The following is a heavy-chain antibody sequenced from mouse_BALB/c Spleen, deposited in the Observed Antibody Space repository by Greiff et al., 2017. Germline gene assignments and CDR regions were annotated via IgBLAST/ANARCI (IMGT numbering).Heavy chain of an antibody. CDR3: ARRPGTDYAMDY. Sequence: VKLQQSGAELARPGASVKMSCKASGYTFTSYTMHWVKQRPGQGLEWIGYINPSSGYTNYNQKFKDKATLTADKSSSTAYMQLSSLTSEDSAVYYGARRPGTDYAMDYWGQGTSVTVSS. V-gene: IGHV1-4*01. D-gene: IGHD4-1*01. CDR1: GYTFTSYT. J-gene: IGHJ4*01. CDR2: INPSSGYT.